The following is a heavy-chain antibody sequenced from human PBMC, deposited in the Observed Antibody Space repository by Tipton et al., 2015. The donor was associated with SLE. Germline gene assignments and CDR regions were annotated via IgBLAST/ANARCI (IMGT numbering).Heavy chain of an antibody. J-gene: IGHJ2*01. CDR1: GFTFSSYA. CDR3: ARTKSSGAVGWYFDL. CDR2: IYSGDRT. Sequence: SLRLSCAASGFTFSSYAMSWVRQAPGKGLEFVSVIYSGDRTYYADSVKGRFTISRDDSKNTLYLQMNGLRAEDTAMYYCARTKSSGAVGWYFDLWGRGTLVTVSS. D-gene: IGHD2-15*01. V-gene: IGHV3-23*03.